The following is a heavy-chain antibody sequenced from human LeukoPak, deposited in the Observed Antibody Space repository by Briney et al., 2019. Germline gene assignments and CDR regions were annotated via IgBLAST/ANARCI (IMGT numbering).Heavy chain of an antibody. V-gene: IGHV1-2*02. Sequence: ASVKVSCKSSGYTFTVFYLHWVPHAPGHGLEWMVWINPTRGGTKCTEKFQGGDTMTSDTPPNTVYVDINSLRAHHTAVYYCARLAYNYNFHRHYMDVWGKGTTVTVAS. CDR3: ARLAYNYNFHRHYMDV. J-gene: IGHJ6*03. CDR1: GYTFTVFY. CDR2: INPTRGGT. D-gene: IGHD3/OR15-3a*01.